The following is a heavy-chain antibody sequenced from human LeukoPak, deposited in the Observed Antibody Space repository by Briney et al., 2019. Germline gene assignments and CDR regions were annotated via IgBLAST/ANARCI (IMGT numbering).Heavy chain of an antibody. CDR3: ARAGSVYASSWYSLLGFDP. CDR1: GVSISSGHF. J-gene: IGHJ5*02. D-gene: IGHD6-13*01. Sequence: SETLSLTCSVSGVSISSGHFWGWIRQPPGQGLEWIWTVYHNGGTYYNPSLKSRFTISVDTSKNHFSLRLSSVTAADTAIYFCARAGSVYASSWYSLLGFDPWGPGILVTVSS. V-gene: IGHV4-38-2*02. CDR2: VYHNGGT.